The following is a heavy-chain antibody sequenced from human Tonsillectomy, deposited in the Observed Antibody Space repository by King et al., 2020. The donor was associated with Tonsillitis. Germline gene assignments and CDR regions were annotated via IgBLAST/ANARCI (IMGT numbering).Heavy chain of an antibody. CDR2: IRSKANSYAT. CDR1: GFTFSGSA. CDR3: TRREDITMVRGVIRHFDY. J-gene: IGHJ4*02. Sequence: VQLVESGGGLVQPGGSLKLSCAASGFTFSGSAMHWVRQASGKGLEWVGRIRSKANSYATAYAASVKGRFTSSRDDSKNTAYLQMNSLNTEDTAVYYCTRREDITMVRGVIRHFDYWGQGTLVTVSS. D-gene: IGHD3-10*01. V-gene: IGHV3-73*02.